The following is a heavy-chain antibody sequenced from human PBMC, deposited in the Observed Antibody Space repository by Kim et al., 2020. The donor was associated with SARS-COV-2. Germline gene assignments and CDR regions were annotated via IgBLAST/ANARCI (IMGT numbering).Heavy chain of an antibody. Sequence: SETLSLTCTVSGGSISSYYWSWIRQPPGKGLEWIGYIYYSGSTNYNPSLKSRVTISVDTSKNQFSLKLSSVTAADTAVYYCARSSIAAHFDYWGQGTLVTVSS. D-gene: IGHD6-6*01. V-gene: IGHV4-59*13. CDR1: GGSISSYY. J-gene: IGHJ4*02. CDR2: IYYSGST. CDR3: ARSSIAAHFDY.